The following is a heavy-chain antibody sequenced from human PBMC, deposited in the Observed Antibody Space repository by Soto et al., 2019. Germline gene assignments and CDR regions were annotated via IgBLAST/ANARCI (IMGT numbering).Heavy chain of an antibody. CDR3: TGSSSRIGMDV. CDR1: GGSISSYY. Sequence: SETLSLTCTVSGGSISSYYWSWIRQPPGKGLEWIGYIYYSGSTNYNPSLKSRVTISVDTSKNQFSLKLSSVTAADTAVYYCTGSSSRIGMDVWGQGTTVTVSS. D-gene: IGHD6-6*01. V-gene: IGHV4-59*01. CDR2: IYYSGST. J-gene: IGHJ6*02.